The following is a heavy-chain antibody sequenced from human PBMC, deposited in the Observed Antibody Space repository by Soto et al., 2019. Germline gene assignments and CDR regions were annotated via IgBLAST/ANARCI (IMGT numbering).Heavy chain of an antibody. CDR2: ISSSSSYI. D-gene: IGHD5-12*01. J-gene: IGHJ4*02. V-gene: IGHV3-21*01. CDR3: ARASDTGSFFDY. Sequence: PGGSLRLSCAASGFTFSSYSMNWVRQAPGKGLEWVSSISSSSSYIYYADSVKGRFTISRDNAKNSLYLQMNSLRAEDTAVYYCARASDTGSFFDYWGQGTLVTVSS. CDR1: GFTFSSYS.